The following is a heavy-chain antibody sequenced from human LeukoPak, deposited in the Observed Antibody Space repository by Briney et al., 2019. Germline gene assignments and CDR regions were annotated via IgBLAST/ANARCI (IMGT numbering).Heavy chain of an antibody. V-gene: IGHV4-39*01. J-gene: IGHJ4*02. CDR1: GGSISSCSYY. CDR3: ARHADGATIFDY. D-gene: IGHD4-17*01. CDR2: IYYSGST. Sequence: SETLSLTCTVSGGSISSCSYYWGWIRQPPGKGLEWIGSIYYSGSTYYNPSLKSRVTISVDTSKNQFSLKLSSVTAADTAVYYCARHADGATIFDYWGQGTLVTVSS.